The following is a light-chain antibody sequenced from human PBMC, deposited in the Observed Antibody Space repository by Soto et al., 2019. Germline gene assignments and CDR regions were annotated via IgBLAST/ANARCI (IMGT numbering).Light chain of an antibody. Sequence: DIVMIQSPDSLAVSLGERATINCRSSQSVLYSSSNKNYLAWYQQTPGQPPKLLIYWASTRESGVPDRFSGSGSGTDFTLTISSLQAEDFAVYYCQQYCSSPWTFGQGTKVEIK. CDR2: WAS. CDR3: QQYCSSPWT. CDR1: QSVLYSSSNKNY. V-gene: IGKV4-1*01. J-gene: IGKJ1*01.